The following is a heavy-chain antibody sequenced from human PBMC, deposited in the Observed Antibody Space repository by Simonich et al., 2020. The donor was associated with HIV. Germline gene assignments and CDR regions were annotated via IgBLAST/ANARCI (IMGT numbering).Heavy chain of an antibody. V-gene: IGHV1-69*13. CDR2: ITPIMGTA. CDR1: GGTFSSFA. CDR3: ARKGGGRGVYYFDY. Sequence: QVQLVQSGAEVKKPGSSVKVSCKASGGTFSSFAIRWVRQAPGLGLGGGGVITPIMGTANYAQMFQGRVTITADESTSTAYMELSSLRSEDTGIYYCARKGGGRGVYYFDYWGQGTLVTVSS. J-gene: IGHJ4*02. D-gene: IGHD3-10*01.